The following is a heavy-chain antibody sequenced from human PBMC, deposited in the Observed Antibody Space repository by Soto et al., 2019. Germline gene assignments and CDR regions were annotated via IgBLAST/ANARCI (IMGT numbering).Heavy chain of an antibody. J-gene: IGHJ5*01. CDR2: MYYSGRS. CDR1: GVSIRRGGYY. CDR3: ARQTGHLQWWVDS. V-gene: IGHV4-31*03. D-gene: IGHD6-19*01. Sequence: QVQLQESGPGLVRPSQTMSLTCTVTGVSIRRGGYYWTWIRQRPGHDLEWLGHMYYSGRSYYHPSLESRRTISDDTAKKHFSLSLSSVTAADTPLYCSARQTGHLQWWVDSWGQGVQVTVYS.